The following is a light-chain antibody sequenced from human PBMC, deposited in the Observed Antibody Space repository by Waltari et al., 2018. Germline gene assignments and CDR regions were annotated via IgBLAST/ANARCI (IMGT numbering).Light chain of an antibody. J-gene: IGKJ2*01. V-gene: IGKV1-39*01. CDR1: QNINKY. CDR3: QQSYSTPPIT. CDR2: AAS. Sequence: DIQMTQSPSSLSASVGDRVTITCRASQNINKYLNWYQQKPGKAPKLLIYAASSLQSGVPSRFSGSVSGTDYTLTISSLQPEDSATYYCQQSYSTPPITFGQGTKLEIK.